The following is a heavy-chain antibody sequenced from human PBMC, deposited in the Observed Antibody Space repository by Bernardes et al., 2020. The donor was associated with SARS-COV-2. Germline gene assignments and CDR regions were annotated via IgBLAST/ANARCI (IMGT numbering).Heavy chain of an antibody. CDR1: GFSIGDFG. CDR2: INSNGAST. J-gene: IGHJ4*02. CDR3: VTRNCSRTSCSFDY. D-gene: IGHD2-2*01. Sequence: GGSLRLSCSASGFSIGDFGMHWVRQAPGKGLEYVSAINSNGASTYYADSVKGRFTISRDNSKNTLSLQMSSLRPDDTALYYCVTRNCSRTSCSFDYGGLGTLVTVSS. V-gene: IGHV3-64D*08.